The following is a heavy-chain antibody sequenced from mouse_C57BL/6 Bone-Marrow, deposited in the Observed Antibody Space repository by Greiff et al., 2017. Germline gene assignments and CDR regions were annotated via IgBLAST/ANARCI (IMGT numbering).Heavy chain of an antibody. CDR2: ISDGGSYT. V-gene: IGHV5-4*01. CDR1: GFTFSSYA. Sequence: EVMLVESGGGLVKPGGSLKLSCAASGFTFSSYAMYWVRQTPEKRLEWVATISDGGSYTYYPDNVKGRFTISRDNAKNNLYLQMSHLKSEDTAMYYCARDRDYDGVDYWGQGTTLTVSS. CDR3: ARDRDYDGVDY. J-gene: IGHJ2*01. D-gene: IGHD2-4*01.